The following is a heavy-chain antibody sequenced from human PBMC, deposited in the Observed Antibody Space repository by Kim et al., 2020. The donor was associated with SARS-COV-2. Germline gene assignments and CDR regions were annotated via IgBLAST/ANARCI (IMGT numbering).Heavy chain of an antibody. CDR2: IYYSGST. J-gene: IGHJ6*02. D-gene: IGHD6-13*01. V-gene: IGHV4-39*01. CDR3: ARQWYSSSWFEYYYYGMDV. Sequence: SETLSLTCTVSGGSISSSSYYWGWIRQPPGKGLEWIGSIYYSGSTYYNPSLKSRVTISVDTSKNQFSLKLSSVTAADTAVYYCARQWYSSSWFEYYYYGMDVWGQGTTVTVSS. CDR1: GGSISSSSYY.